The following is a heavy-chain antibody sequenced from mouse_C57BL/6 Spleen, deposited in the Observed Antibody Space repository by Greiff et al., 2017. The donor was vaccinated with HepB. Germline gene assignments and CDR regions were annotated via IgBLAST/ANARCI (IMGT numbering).Heavy chain of an antibody. CDR3: ARGGLSNYVGFAY. CDR2: ISYDGSN. CDR1: GYSITSGYY. V-gene: IGHV3-6*01. D-gene: IGHD2-5*01. Sequence: EVQVVESGPGLVKPSQSLSLTCSVTGYSITSGYYWNWIRQFPGNKLEWMGYISYDGSNNYNPSLKNRISITRDTSKNQFFLKLNSVTTEDTATYYCARGGLSNYVGFAYWGQGTLVTVSA. J-gene: IGHJ3*01.